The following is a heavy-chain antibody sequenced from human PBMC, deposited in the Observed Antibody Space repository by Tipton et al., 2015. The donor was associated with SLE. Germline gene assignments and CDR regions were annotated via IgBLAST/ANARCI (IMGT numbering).Heavy chain of an antibody. CDR3: TRQRGTAYYYYHMDV. CDR1: GVSIGSSYYY. Sequence: TLSLTCIVSGVSIGSSYYYWAWIRQPPGKGREWIGTGYYSGSTYYNPSLKSRVTISVGTSTNQLSLRLTSVTAADTAVYYCTRQRGTAYYYYHMDVWGKGTTVTVSS. V-gene: IGHV4-39*01. CDR2: GYYSGST. D-gene: IGHD3-16*01. J-gene: IGHJ6*03.